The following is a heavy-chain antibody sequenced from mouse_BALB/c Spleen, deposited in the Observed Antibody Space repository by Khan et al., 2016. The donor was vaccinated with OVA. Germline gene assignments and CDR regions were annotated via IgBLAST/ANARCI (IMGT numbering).Heavy chain of an antibody. V-gene: IGHV3-2*02. J-gene: IGHJ2*01. CDR1: GYSITSDYA. CDR2: ISYSGST. Sequence: EVELVESGPGLMKPSQSLSLTCTVTGYSITSDYAWNWIRQFPGNKLEWMGYISYSGSTSYNPSLKSRISITRDTSKNQFFLQLNSVTTEDTATYYCARSIMANWGQGTTLTVSS. CDR3: ARSIMAN.